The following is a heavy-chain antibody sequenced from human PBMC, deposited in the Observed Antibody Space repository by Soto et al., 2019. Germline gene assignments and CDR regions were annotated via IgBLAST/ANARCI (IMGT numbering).Heavy chain of an antibody. CDR2: IIPILGIA. J-gene: IGHJ6*02. CDR1: GGTFNSYT. CDR3: ARFRGAYGMDV. V-gene: IGHV1-69*02. Sequence: QVQLVQSGAEVKKPGSSVKVSCKASGGTFNSYTISWVRQAPGQGLEWMGGIIPILGIANYAQKFQGRVTIPADKSTIPAYMELSSLRSEDTAGYYCARFRGAYGMDVWGQGTTVTVSS. D-gene: IGHD3-10*01.